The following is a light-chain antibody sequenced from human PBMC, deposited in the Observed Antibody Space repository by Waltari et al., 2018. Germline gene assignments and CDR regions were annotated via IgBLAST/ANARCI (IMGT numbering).Light chain of an antibody. V-gene: IGKV3-20*01. Sequence: IVLTQSPGTLSLSPGERATLSCRASQSVGTFLVWYQQKPGQAPRLLIQGASTRATGTPYRFSGSGSGTDFSLTISRLEPEDFAMYYCQHYVRLPVTFGQGTKVEI. J-gene: IGKJ1*01. CDR3: QHYVRLPVT. CDR2: GAS. CDR1: QSVGTF.